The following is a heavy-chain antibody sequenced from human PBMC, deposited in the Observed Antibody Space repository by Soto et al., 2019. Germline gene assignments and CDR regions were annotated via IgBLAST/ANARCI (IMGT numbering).Heavy chain of an antibody. CDR2: IYYSGST. CDR1: GGSISSYY. D-gene: IGHD6-19*01. V-gene: IGHV4-59*01. CDR3: ARDIGIVVAGRWDYYYYYGMDV. J-gene: IGHJ6*02. Sequence: PSETLSLTCTVSGGSISSYYWSWIRQPPGKGLEWIGYIYYSGSTNYNPSLKSRVTISVDTSKNQFSLKLSSVTAADTAVYYCARDIGIVVAGRWDYYYYYGMDVWGQGTTVTVSS.